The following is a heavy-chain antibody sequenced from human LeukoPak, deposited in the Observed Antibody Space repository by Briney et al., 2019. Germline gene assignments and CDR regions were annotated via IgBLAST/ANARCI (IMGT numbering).Heavy chain of an antibody. CDR1: GYSFTNYW. V-gene: IGHV5-51*01. CDR2: ISPDGSDT. CDR3: AKLTSSWSFDY. J-gene: IGHJ4*02. Sequence: GESLKISCKGSGYSFTNYWIGWVRQMPGKGLEWMGIISPDGSDTRYSPSFQGQVTISADKSITTAYLQWSSLKASDTAMYYCAKLTSSWSFDYWGQGTLVTVSS. D-gene: IGHD6-13*01.